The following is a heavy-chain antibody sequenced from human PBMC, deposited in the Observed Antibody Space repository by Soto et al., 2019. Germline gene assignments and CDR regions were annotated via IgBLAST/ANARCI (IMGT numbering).Heavy chain of an antibody. Sequence: QITLKESGPTLVKPTQTLTLTCTFSGFSLSTSGVGVGWIRQPPGKALEWLALIYWDDDKRYSPSLKSRLTITKDTSKKQVVLTMTNMDPVDTATYYCAHRRDGYSYGFFDYWGQGTLVTVSS. D-gene: IGHD5-18*01. J-gene: IGHJ4*02. CDR3: AHRRDGYSYGFFDY. CDR1: GFSLSTSGVG. V-gene: IGHV2-5*02. CDR2: IYWDDDK.